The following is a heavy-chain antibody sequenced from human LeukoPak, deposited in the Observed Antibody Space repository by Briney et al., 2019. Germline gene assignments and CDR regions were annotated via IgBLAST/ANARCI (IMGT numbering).Heavy chain of an antibody. D-gene: IGHD3-22*01. CDR2: IYSGGST. J-gene: IGHJ4*02. Sequence: GGSLRLSCAASGFSVNSNYMSWVRQAPGKGLEWDSVIYSGGSTYYADSVKGRFTISRDNSKNTLYLQMNSLRAEDTAVYYCARTPPYDSSGYYSSGYFDYWGQGTLVTVSS. CDR3: ARTPPYDSSGYYSSGYFDY. CDR1: GFSVNSNY. V-gene: IGHV3-53*01.